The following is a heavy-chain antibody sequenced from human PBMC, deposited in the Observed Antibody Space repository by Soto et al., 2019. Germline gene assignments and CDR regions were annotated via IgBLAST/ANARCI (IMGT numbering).Heavy chain of an antibody. V-gene: IGHV3-23*01. CDR2: ISGSGGST. D-gene: IGHD3-16*02. CDR1: GFTFSSYA. Sequence: GGSLRLSCAASGFTFSSYAMSWVRQAPGKGLEWVSAISGSGGSTYYADSVKGRFTISRDNSKNTLYLQMNSLRAEHTAVYYCAKALSEYVWGSYRYLPVVYWGQGTLVTVSS. J-gene: IGHJ4*02. CDR3: AKALSEYVWGSYRYLPVVY.